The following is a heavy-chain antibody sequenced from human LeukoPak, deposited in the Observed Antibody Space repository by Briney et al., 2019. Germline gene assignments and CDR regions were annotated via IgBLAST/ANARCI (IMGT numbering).Heavy chain of an antibody. D-gene: IGHD2-15*01. CDR3: ASSVVAVRFDY. V-gene: IGHV4-30-4*01. CDR2: IYYSGST. Sequence: SQTLSLTCTVSGGSISSGDYYWSWIRQPPGKGLEWIGYIYYSGSTYSNPSLKSRVTISVDTSKNQFSLKLSSVTAADTAVYYCASSVVAVRFDYWGQGTLVTVSS. J-gene: IGHJ4*02. CDR1: GGSISSGDYY.